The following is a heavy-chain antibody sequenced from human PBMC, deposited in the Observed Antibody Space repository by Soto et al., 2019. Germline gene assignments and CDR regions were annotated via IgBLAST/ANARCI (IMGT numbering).Heavy chain of an antibody. V-gene: IGHV1-24*01. D-gene: IGHD4-4*01. CDR3: ATDPPYSNSGRAHYYYGMDV. J-gene: IGHJ6*02. CDR2: FDPEDGET. Sequence: QVQLVQSGAEVKKPGASVKVSCKVSGYTLTELSMHWVRQAPGKGLEWMGGFDPEDGETIYAQKFQGRVTMTEDTSTDTDYMELSSLRSEDTAVYYCATDPPYSNSGRAHYYYGMDVWGQGTTVTVSS. CDR1: GYTLTELS.